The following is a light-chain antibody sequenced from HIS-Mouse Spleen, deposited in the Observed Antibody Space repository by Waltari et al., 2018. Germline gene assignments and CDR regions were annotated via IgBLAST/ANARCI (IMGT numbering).Light chain of an antibody. Sequence: SYELTQPPSVSVSPGQTASITCSGDKLGDKYACWYQHKPGQSPVLVIYQDRKRPPGIPEGFSVSNSGNTATLTISGTQAMDEADYYCQAWDSSYSVFGGGTKLTVL. CDR3: QAWDSSYSV. CDR2: QDR. CDR1: KLGDKY. J-gene: IGLJ2*01. V-gene: IGLV3-1*01.